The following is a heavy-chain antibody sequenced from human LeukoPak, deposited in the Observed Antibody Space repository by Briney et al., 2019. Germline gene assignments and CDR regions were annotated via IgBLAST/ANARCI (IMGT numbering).Heavy chain of an antibody. Sequence: SQTLSLTCTVSGGSISSGGYYWSWIRQPPGKGLEWIGYIYHSGSTYYNPSLKSRVTISVDRSKNQFSLKLSSVTAADTAVYYCARVDSGSPSGAFDIWGQGTMVTVSS. D-gene: IGHD1-26*01. CDR2: IYHSGST. V-gene: IGHV4-30-2*01. CDR1: GGSISSGGYY. J-gene: IGHJ3*02. CDR3: ARVDSGSPSGAFDI.